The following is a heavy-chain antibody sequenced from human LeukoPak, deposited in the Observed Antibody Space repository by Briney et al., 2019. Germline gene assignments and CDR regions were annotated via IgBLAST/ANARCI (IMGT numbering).Heavy chain of an antibody. CDR1: GFSFSIYN. CDR3: ARDQYYSDTSGYPYDV. Sequence: VGSLRLSCEASGFSFSIYNMNWVRLAPGKGLEWVSSISGSSSQVWYADSVKGRFTSSGDNAKNSLYLQMSSLRVEDTAVYYCARDQYYSDTSGYPYDVWGQGTMVTVSS. J-gene: IGHJ3*01. D-gene: IGHD3-22*01. CDR2: ISGSSSQV. V-gene: IGHV3-21*01.